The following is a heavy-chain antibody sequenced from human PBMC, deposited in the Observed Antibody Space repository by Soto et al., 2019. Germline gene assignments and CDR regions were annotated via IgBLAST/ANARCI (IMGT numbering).Heavy chain of an antibody. CDR3: VRDLAHGYTGNV. CDR1: GAVVTSGENY. J-gene: IGHJ3*01. V-gene: IGHV4-30-4*08. D-gene: IGHD5-18*01. Sequence: SETLSLTCSVSGAVVTSGENYWSWVRQPPGKGLEWLGYIYDSGVTSYTPALKSRVTLSLDRPNNQVSLKLRSVTAADTAVYFCVRDLAHGYTGNVWC. CDR2: IYDSGVT.